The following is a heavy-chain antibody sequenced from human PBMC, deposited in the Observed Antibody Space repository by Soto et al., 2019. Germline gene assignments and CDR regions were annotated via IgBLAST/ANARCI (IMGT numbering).Heavy chain of an antibody. V-gene: IGHV3-7*01. Sequence: PGGSLRLSCAASGFTFSSYAMSWVRQAPGKGLEWVASIMKDGGEKKYVDSVRGRFTISRDNVQNSLFLQMDSLRVEDTAVYYCARDRDYYEADYWGQGTLVTVSS. J-gene: IGHJ4*01. CDR3: ARDRDYYEADY. D-gene: IGHD3-22*01. CDR2: IMKDGGEK. CDR1: GFTFSSYA.